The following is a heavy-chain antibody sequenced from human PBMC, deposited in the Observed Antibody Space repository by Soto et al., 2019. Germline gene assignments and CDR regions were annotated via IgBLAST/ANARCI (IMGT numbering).Heavy chain of an antibody. CDR1: GGSISSSSYY. V-gene: IGHV4-39*01. CDR3: ARVPSPLWLGELYWFDP. Sequence: SETLSLTCTVSGGSISSSSYYWGWIRQPPGKGLEWIGSIYYSGSTYYNPSLKSRVTISVDTSKNQFSLKLSSVTAADTAVYYCARVPSPLWLGELYWFDPWGQGTLVTVSS. J-gene: IGHJ5*02. CDR2: IYYSGST. D-gene: IGHD3-10*01.